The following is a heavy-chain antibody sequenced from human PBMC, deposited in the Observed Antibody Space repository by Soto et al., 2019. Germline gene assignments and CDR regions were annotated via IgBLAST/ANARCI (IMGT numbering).Heavy chain of an antibody. D-gene: IGHD1-20*01. CDR1: GGSISGSYYY. V-gene: IGHV4-39*01. CDR3: ATSQKGYNWNYFDH. CDR2: VFYTGFT. Sequence: SETLSLTCAVSGGSISGSYYYWAWLRQSPGKGPEWIGSVFYTGFTSYNPSLESRVSVSVDTSKSQFSLKLSAVTAADTAVYYCATSQKGYNWNYFDHWGQGTLVTVSS. J-gene: IGHJ4*02.